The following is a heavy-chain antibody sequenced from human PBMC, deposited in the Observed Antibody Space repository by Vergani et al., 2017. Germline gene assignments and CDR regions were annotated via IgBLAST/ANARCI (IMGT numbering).Heavy chain of an antibody. CDR1: GGSISSGGYY. V-gene: IGHV4-61*08. CDR2: IYYSGST. Sequence: QVQLQESGPGLVKPSQTLSLTCTVSGGSISSGGYYWSWIRQPPGKGLEWIGYIYYSGSTNYNPSLKSRVTISVDTSKNQFSLKLNSVTAADTAVYYCASLTYCSGGSCYLGAFDIWGQGTMVTVSS. D-gene: IGHD2-15*01. CDR3: ASLTYCSGGSCYLGAFDI. J-gene: IGHJ3*02.